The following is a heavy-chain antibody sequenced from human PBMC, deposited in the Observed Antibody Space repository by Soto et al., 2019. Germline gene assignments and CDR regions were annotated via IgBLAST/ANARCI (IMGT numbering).Heavy chain of an antibody. D-gene: IGHD3-10*01. CDR3: ARGGQYYGSGGWPDMDV. CDR2: INSDGSST. V-gene: IGHV3-74*01. CDR1: GFTFSSYW. J-gene: IGHJ6*03. Sequence: LRLSCAASGFTFSSYWMHWVRQAPGKGLVWVSRINSDGSSTSYADSVKGRFTISRDNAKSTLYLQMNSLRAEDTAVYYCARGGQYYGSGGWPDMDVWGKGTTVTVSS.